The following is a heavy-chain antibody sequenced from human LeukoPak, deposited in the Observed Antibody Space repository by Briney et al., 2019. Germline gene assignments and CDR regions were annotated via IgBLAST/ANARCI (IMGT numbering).Heavy chain of an antibody. CDR2: ISGSGGST. D-gene: IGHD6-19*01. CDR3: AKEGTQWLVPYVDY. CDR1: GFTFGSYA. J-gene: IGHJ4*02. V-gene: IGHV3-23*01. Sequence: PGGSLRLSCAASGFTFGSYAMSWVRQAPGKGLEWVSAISGSGGSTYYADSVKGRFTISRDNSKNTLYLQMNSLRAEDTAVYYCAKEGTQWLVPYVDYWGQGTLVTVSS.